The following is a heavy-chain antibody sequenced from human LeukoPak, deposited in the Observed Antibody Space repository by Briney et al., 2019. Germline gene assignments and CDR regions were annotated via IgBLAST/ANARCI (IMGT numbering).Heavy chain of an antibody. J-gene: IGHJ3*02. Sequence: SETLSLTCTVSGGSISSGDYSWSWIRQPPGKGLEWIGYIYYSGSTYYNPSLKSRVTISVDTSKNQFSLKLSSVTAADTAVYYCARGLVGATTPDAFDIWGQGTMVTVSS. CDR3: ARGLVGATTPDAFDI. V-gene: IGHV4-30-4*01. D-gene: IGHD1-26*01. CDR2: IYYSGST. CDR1: GGSISSGDYS.